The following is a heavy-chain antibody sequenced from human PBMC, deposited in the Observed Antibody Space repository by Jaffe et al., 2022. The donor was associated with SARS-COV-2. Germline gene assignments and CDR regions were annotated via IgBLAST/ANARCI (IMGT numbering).Heavy chain of an antibody. CDR3: AKDRLFRDTPRDAFDM. V-gene: IGHV3-23*04. J-gene: IGHJ3*02. CDR2: LSGSGGSI. D-gene: IGHD2-21*01. Sequence: EVQLVETGGDLVQPGGSLRLSCVASGFTFSNFAMSWVRQAPGKGLEWVSGLSGSGGSIYYAASVKGRFTMSRDNSKNTVYLQMNSLRAGDTATYYCAKDRLFRDTPRDAFDMWGQGTMVTVSS. CDR1: GFTFSNFA.